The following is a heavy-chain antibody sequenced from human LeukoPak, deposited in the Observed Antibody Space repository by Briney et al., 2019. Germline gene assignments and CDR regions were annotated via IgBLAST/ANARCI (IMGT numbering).Heavy chain of an antibody. D-gene: IGHD6-13*01. J-gene: IGHJ1*01. CDR2: ISASGIST. CDR1: GLTFDSYD. Sequence: GGSLRLSCAAAGLTFDSYDMYWVRQSPGKGPEWVSYISASGISTKYADSVKGRFTISRDNAKNLVYLQMDSLRAEDTAVYYCVPPAPGLHRTISTEYFQHWGQGTPVIVSS. V-gene: IGHV3-48*03. CDR3: VPPAPGLHRTISTEYFQH.